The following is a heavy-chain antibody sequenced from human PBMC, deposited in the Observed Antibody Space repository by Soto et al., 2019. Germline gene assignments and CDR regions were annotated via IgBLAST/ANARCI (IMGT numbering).Heavy chain of an antibody. CDR1: GFTFSRYA. CDR2: IRSTDDST. CDR3: ANVSYYGDD. D-gene: IGHD4-17*01. V-gene: IGHV3-23*01. Sequence: EVQLLESGGGLVQPGGSLRLSCAASGFTFSRYAMSWVRQVPGKGLEWVSGIRSTDDSTYYADSVKGRFTISRDNSKKKLYLKMTSLRVEDTAVDFCANVSYYGDDWGQGGLVAVCS. J-gene: IGHJ1*01.